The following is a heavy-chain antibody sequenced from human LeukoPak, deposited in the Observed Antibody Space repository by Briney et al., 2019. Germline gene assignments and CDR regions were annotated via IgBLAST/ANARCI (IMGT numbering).Heavy chain of an antibody. CDR1: GFTFSSYG. J-gene: IGHJ4*02. V-gene: IGHV3-30*18. CDR3: AKDSIELLWFGETLDY. Sequence: GGSLRLSCAASGFTFSSYGMHWVRQAPGKGLEWVAVISYDGSNKYYADSVKGRFTISRDNSKNTLYLQMNSLRAEDTAVYYCAKDSIELLWFGETLDYWGQGTLVTVSS. CDR2: ISYDGSNK. D-gene: IGHD3-10*01.